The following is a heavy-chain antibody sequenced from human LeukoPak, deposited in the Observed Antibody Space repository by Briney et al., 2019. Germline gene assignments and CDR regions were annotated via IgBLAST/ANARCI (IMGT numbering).Heavy chain of an antibody. CDR2: IYQSGTT. J-gene: IGHJ4*02. CDR3: ARVNKGGYKYFGVFDY. V-gene: IGHV4-38-2*01. Sequence: PSETLSLTCAVPGHSISSGYYWAWIRQPPGKGLEWIGSIYQSGTTYYNSSLKSRVTISVDTSKNQFSLKLSSVTAADTAVYYCARVNKGGYKYFGVFDYWGQGTLVTVSS. D-gene: IGHD5-24*01. CDR1: GHSISSGYY.